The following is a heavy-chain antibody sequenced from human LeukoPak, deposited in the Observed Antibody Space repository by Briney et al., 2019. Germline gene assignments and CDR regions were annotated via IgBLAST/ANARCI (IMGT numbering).Heavy chain of an antibody. Sequence: GGSLRLSCAASGFTFSSYEMHWVRQVTGKGLEWVSAVGIVGDTFYAGSVKGRFTISRENAENPFFLQMNSLRAGDTAVYYCAREGRESSADAFDVWGHGTVVNVSS. CDR3: AREGRESSADAFDV. V-gene: IGHV3-13*01. D-gene: IGHD1-26*01. J-gene: IGHJ3*01. CDR2: VGIVGDT. CDR1: GFTFSSYE.